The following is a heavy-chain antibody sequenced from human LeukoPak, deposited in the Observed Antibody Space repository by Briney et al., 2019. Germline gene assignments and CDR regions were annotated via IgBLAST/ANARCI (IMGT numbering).Heavy chain of an antibody. J-gene: IGHJ4*02. CDR2: IKQDGSEK. D-gene: IGHD1-7*01. CDR3: ARVWGSVTGTTGSFDY. CDR1: EFILSSYA. V-gene: IGHV3-7*01. Sequence: GGSLRLSCEASEFILSSYAMSWVRQAPGKGLEWVANIKQDGSEKYYVDSVKGRFTISRDNAKNSLYLQMNSLRAEDTAVYYCARVWGSVTGTTGSFDYWGQGTLVTVSS.